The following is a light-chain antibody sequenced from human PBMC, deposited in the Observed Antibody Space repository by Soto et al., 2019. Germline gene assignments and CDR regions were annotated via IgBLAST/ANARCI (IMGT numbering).Light chain of an antibody. V-gene: IGKV3-20*01. Sequence: ETVLTQSAGTLFLTPGEGATLTSRASQSVRSNYLVWYQQKHGQAPSILIYGASNRATGIPDRFSGGGSGTDFTLPISRLEPEDFEVYYCQQYGSSPITFGQGTRLEIK. CDR1: QSVRSNY. J-gene: IGKJ5*01. CDR3: QQYGSSPIT. CDR2: GAS.